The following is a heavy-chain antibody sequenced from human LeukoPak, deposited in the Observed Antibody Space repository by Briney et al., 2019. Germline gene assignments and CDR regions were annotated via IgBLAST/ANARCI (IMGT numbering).Heavy chain of an antibody. CDR1: GFIFSSYG. J-gene: IGHJ4*02. D-gene: IGHD3-3*01. Sequence: GGSLRLSCAASGFIFSSYGMTWVRQAPGKGLEWVSAISGSGSGGSTYYADSVKGRFTISRDNSKNTLYLQMNSLRAEDTAVYYCARGDPIYDFWSGGDYWGQGSLVTVSS. CDR2: ISGSGSGGST. CDR3: ARGDPIYDFWSGGDY. V-gene: IGHV3-23*01.